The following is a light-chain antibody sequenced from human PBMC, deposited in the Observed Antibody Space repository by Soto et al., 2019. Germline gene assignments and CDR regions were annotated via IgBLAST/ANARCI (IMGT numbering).Light chain of an antibody. CDR2: EVS. CDR3: SSYTSSTTLV. J-gene: IGLJ1*01. V-gene: IGLV2-14*01. CDR1: SNDIGAYKY. Sequence: QSALTQPASVSGSPGQSITISCTGSSNDIGAYKYVSWYQQHPGQAPKLMIYEVSNRPSGVSNRFSGSKSGNTASLTISGIQAEDAADYYCSSYTSSTTLVFGTGTKRTVL.